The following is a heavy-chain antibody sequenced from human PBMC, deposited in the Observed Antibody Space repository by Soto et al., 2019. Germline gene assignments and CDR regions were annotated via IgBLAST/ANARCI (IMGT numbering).Heavy chain of an antibody. Sequence: QLQLQESGPGLVKPSETLSLTCTVSGGSISSSSYYWGWIRQPPGKGLEWIGSIYYSGSTYYNPSRKSRVXXSXDXXKHQFSLKLSSVTAADTAVYYCARGDCSGGSCYWYWGQGTLVTVSS. D-gene: IGHD2-15*01. CDR3: ARGDCSGGSCYWY. CDR1: GGSISSSSYY. CDR2: IYYSGST. J-gene: IGHJ4*02. V-gene: IGHV4-39*01.